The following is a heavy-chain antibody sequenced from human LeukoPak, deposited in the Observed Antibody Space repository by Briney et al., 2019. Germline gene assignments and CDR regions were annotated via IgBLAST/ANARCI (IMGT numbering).Heavy chain of an antibody. D-gene: IGHD2-2*01. J-gene: IGHJ6*02. CDR3: ARDLCSSASCYGPRTSAYYYYGMDV. CDR2: ISSSGSTI. CDR1: GFTFSDYY. V-gene: IGHV3-11*01. Sequence: GGSLRLSCAASGFTFSDYYMSWIRQAPGKGLEWVSYISSSGSTIYYADSVKGRFTISRDNAKNSLYLQMNSLRAEDTAVYYCARDLCSSASCYGPRTSAYYYYGMDVWGQGTTVTVSS.